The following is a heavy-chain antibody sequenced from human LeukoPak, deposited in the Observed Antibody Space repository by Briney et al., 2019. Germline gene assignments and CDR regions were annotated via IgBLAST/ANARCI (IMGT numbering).Heavy chain of an antibody. CDR2: ISYDGSNK. CDR1: GFTLSSYD. CDR3: ANGYYYDSSASLSGDY. Sequence: GGSLRLSCAASGFTLSSYDMHWVRQAPGKGLEWVAVISYDGSNKYYADSVKGRFTISRDNSKNTLFLQMNSLRAEDTAVYYCANGYYYDSSASLSGDYWGQGTLVTVSS. V-gene: IGHV3-30*18. D-gene: IGHD3-22*01. J-gene: IGHJ4*02.